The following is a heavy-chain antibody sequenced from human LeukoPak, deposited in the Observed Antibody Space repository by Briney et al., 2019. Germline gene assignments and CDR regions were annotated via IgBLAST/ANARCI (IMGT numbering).Heavy chain of an antibody. J-gene: IGHJ6*03. CDR1: GGTFSSYA. Sequence: SVKVSCKASGGTFSSYAISWVRQAPGQGLEWMGGIIPIFGTANYAQKFQGRVTITADESTSTAYMELSSLRSEDTAVYYCARAKNPFHYYYYMDVWGKGTTVTISS. V-gene: IGHV1-69*13. CDR2: IIPIFGTA. CDR3: ARAKNPFHYYYYMDV. D-gene: IGHD1-14*01.